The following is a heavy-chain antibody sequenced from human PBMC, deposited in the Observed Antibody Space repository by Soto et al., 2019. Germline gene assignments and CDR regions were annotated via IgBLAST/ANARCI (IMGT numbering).Heavy chain of an antibody. V-gene: IGHV3-23*01. J-gene: IGHJ4*02. Sequence: GGSLRLSCAASGFTFSSFAMSWVRQAPGKGLEWVSGISGSGAGTFYADSVKGRFTISRDNSKNTVYLQMNSLRADDTAVYYCAKGRDIVVVVAATQLDYWGQGTLVTVSS. CDR3: AKGRDIVVVVAATQLDY. CDR1: GFTFSSFA. CDR2: ISGSGAGT. D-gene: IGHD2-15*01.